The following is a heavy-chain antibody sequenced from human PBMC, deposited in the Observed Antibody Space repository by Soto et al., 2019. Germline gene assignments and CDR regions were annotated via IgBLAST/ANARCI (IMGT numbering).Heavy chain of an antibody. Sequence: EVQLLESGGGLVQSGGSLTVSCTASGFVFSKYAVTWVRQAPGQGLEWVSAITASGDTTYYADSVKGCFTISRDNSRDNLFLHMSSLRADDTARYFCVRGIYPSSAGGPFDLWGQGTLVTVSS. D-gene: IGHD5-12*01. CDR1: GFVFSKYA. J-gene: IGHJ4*02. CDR2: ITASGDTT. V-gene: IGHV3-23*01. CDR3: VRGIYPSSAGGPFDL.